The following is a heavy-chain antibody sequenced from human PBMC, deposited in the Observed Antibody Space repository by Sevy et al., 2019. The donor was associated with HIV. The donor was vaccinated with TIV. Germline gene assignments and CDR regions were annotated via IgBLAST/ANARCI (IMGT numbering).Heavy chain of an antibody. D-gene: IGHD4-4*01. CDR1: GFTVSSNY. J-gene: IGHJ3*02. V-gene: IGHV3-53*01. CDR3: ARAQMTTVIVDAAFDI. Sequence: GGSLRLSCAASGFTVSSNYMSWVRQAPGKGLEWVSVIYSGGSTYYADSVKGRFTISRDNSKNTLYLQMNSLRAEDTAVYYCARAQMTTVIVDAAFDIWGRGTMVTV. CDR2: IYSGGST.